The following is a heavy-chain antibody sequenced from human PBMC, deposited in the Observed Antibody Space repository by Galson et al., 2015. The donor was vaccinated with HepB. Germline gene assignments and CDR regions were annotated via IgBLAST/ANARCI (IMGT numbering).Heavy chain of an antibody. V-gene: IGHV3-74*01. Sequence: SLRLSCAASGFTFSDYWMDWVRQAPGKGLVWVSRVNSRVTNTNYADSVRGRFTISRDNAKNTLYLQMNGLRDEDTAVYYCAREKPGTDPFFDYWGQGTLVTASS. CDR1: GFTFSDYW. D-gene: IGHD1-1*01. CDR3: AREKPGTDPFFDY. J-gene: IGHJ4*02. CDR2: VNSRVTNT.